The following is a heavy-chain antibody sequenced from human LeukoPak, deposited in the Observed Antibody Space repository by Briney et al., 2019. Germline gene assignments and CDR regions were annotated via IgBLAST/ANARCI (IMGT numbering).Heavy chain of an antibody. V-gene: IGHV4-30-4*01. Sequence: SQTLSLTCTVSGGSISSGDYYWSWIRQPPGKGLEWIGYIYYSGSTYYNPSLKSRVTISVDTSKNQFSLKLSSVTAADTAVYYCARCLPYGDYVPYFDYWGQGTLVTVSS. CDR3: ARCLPYGDYVPYFDY. CDR2: IYYSGST. CDR1: GGSISSGDYY. J-gene: IGHJ4*02. D-gene: IGHD4-17*01.